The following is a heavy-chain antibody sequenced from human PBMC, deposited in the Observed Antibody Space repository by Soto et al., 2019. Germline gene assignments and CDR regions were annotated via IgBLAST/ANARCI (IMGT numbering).Heavy chain of an antibody. D-gene: IGHD2-8*01. J-gene: IGHJ4*02. Sequence: GGSLRLSCAASGFTFSDHYMSWLRQAPGKGLEWVSYISSSGSTIYYADSVKGRFTISRDNAKNSLYLQMNSLRAEDTAVYYCASPYAISFHYWGQVALVTVSS. CDR1: GFTFSDHY. CDR2: ISSSGSTI. CDR3: ASPYAISFHY. V-gene: IGHV3-11*01.